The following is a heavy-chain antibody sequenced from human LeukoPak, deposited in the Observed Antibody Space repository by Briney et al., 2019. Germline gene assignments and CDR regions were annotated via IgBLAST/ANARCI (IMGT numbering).Heavy chain of an antibody. Sequence: GGSLRLSCAASGFTFSSYSMNWVRQAPGKGLEWVSSISSSSSYIYYADTVKGRFTISSDNAKNSLYLQMNSLRAEDTAVYYCARVEWLPYFDYWGQGTLVTVSS. CDR2: ISSSSSYI. J-gene: IGHJ4*02. CDR1: GFTFSSYS. D-gene: IGHD3-3*01. CDR3: ARVEWLPYFDY. V-gene: IGHV3-21*01.